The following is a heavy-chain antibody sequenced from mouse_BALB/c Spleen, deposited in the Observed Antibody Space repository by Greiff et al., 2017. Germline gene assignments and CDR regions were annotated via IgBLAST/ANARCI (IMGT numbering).Heavy chain of an antibody. J-gene: IGHJ2*01. CDR2: IWSGGST. V-gene: IGHV2-2*02. CDR3: ARGMMVTYFDY. Sequence: VQLQQSGPGLVQPSQSLSITCTVSGFSLTSYGVHWVRQSPGKGLEWLGVIWSGGSTDYNAAFISRLSISKDNSKSQVFFKMNSLQANDTAIYYCARGMMVTYFDYWGQGTTLTVSS. CDR1: GFSLTSYG. D-gene: IGHD2-3*01.